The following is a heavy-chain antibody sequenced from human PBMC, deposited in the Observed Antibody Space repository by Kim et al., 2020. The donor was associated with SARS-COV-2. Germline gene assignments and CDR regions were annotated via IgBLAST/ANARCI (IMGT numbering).Heavy chain of an antibody. CDR3: ARFVGADYYYYYYMDV. Sequence: ASVKVSCKASGYTFTSYGISWVRQAPGQGLEWMGWISAYNGNTNYAQKLQGRVTMTTDTSTSTAYMELRSLRSDDTAVYYCARFVGADYYYYYYMDVWGIGTTVTVSS. CDR2: ISAYNGNT. V-gene: IGHV1-18*01. D-gene: IGHD3-10*01. J-gene: IGHJ6*03. CDR1: GYTFTSYG.